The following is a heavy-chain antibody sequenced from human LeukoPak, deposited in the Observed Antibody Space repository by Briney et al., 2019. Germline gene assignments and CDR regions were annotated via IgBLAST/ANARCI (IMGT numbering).Heavy chain of an antibody. J-gene: IGHJ2*01. CDR2: IYYSGST. CDR1: GGSISSYY. Sequence: SETLSLTCTVSGGSISSYYWSWIRQPPGEGLEWIGYIYYSGSTNYNPSLKSRVTISVDTSKNQFSLKLSSVTAADTAVYYCARGLRFGWYFDLWGRGTLVTVSS. CDR3: ARGLRFGWYFDL. D-gene: IGHD3-10*01. V-gene: IGHV4-59*12.